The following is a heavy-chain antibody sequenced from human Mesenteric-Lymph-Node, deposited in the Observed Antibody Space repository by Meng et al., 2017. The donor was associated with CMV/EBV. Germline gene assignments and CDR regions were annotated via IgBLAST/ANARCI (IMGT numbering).Heavy chain of an antibody. V-gene: IGHV5-51*01. CDR3: ARRAGYSSGWYYYFDY. Sequence: YSFTSPWIAWVRQMPGQGLEWMGIIYPGDSDTRYSPSFEGQVTISADKSISTAYLQWSGLKASDTAMYYCARRAGYSSGWYYYFDYWGQGTLVTVSS. D-gene: IGHD6-19*01. CDR2: IYPGDSDT. J-gene: IGHJ4*02. CDR1: YSFTSPW.